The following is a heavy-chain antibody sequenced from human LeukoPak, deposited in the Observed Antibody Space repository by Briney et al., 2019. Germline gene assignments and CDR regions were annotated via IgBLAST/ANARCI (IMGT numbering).Heavy chain of an antibody. Sequence: SETLSLTCTVSGGSISSYYWSWIRPPAGKGLEWIGRIYNSGSTNYNPSLKSRVAMSVDTSKNQISLKLSSVTAADTAVYYCARDADWGSLSYFDYWGQGTLVTVSS. D-gene: IGHD7-27*01. J-gene: IGHJ4*02. CDR3: ARDADWGSLSYFDY. CDR2: IYNSGST. V-gene: IGHV4-4*07. CDR1: GGSISSYY.